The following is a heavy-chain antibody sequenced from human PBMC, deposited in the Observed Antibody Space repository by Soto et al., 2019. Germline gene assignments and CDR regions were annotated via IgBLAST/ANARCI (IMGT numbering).Heavy chain of an antibody. CDR2: VKSKTDGGSS. CDR1: GFPLSHAC. Sequence: GGSLRLSCTASGFPLSHACINVCRQVPGKGLEWVGRVKSKTDGGSSDYAAPVKGRFAVSRDDSKNIVYLQMNSLKIEDTGVYYCTTYYCTAHPENRFDYWGHGTPVTVSS. J-gene: IGHJ4*01. CDR3: TTYYCTAHPENRFDY. D-gene: IGHD3-10*01. V-gene: IGHV3-15*07.